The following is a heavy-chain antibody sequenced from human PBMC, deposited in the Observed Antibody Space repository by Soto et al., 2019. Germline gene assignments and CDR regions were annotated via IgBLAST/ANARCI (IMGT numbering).Heavy chain of an antibody. CDR1: GSTFSSYW. CDR3: ATTTYAYQRFLEWLEKLGAFDI. CDR2: IKQGGSEK. V-gene: IGHV3-7*03. Sequence: PGGSLRLSCAASGSTFSSYWMSWVRQAPGKGLEWVANIKQGGSEKYYVDSVKGRFTISRDNAKNSLYLQMNSLRSEDTAVYYCATTTYAYQRFLEWLEKLGAFDIWGQGTMVT. J-gene: IGHJ3*02. D-gene: IGHD3-3*01.